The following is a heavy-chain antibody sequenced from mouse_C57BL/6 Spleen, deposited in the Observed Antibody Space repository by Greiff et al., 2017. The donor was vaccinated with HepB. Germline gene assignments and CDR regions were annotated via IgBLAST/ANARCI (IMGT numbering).Heavy chain of an antibody. Sequence: EVQLLESGPELVKPGASVKMSCKASGYTFTDYNMHWVKQSHGKSLEWIGMINPNNGGTNYNQKFKGKATLTVNKSSSTAYMELRSLTSEDSAVYNCARTLSYYAVDYWGQGTSVTVSS. V-gene: IGHV1-22*01. J-gene: IGHJ4*01. CDR2: INPNNGGT. CDR3: ARTLSYYAVDY. CDR1: GYTFTDYN.